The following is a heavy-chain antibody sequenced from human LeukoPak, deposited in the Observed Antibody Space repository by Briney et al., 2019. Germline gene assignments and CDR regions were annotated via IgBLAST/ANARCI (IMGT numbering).Heavy chain of an antibody. CDR3: ANGGMGQLTTFDY. V-gene: IGHV7-4-1*02. Sequence: ASVKVSCKASGYSFTRFAINWVRQAPGQGLEYIGWINTNTGNPTYAQAFTGRFVFSLDTSVSTAYLQITSLKPEDTAVYYCANGGMGQLTTFDYWGQGTLVTVSS. CDR2: INTNTGNP. CDR1: GYSFTRFA. J-gene: IGHJ4*02. D-gene: IGHD1-1*01.